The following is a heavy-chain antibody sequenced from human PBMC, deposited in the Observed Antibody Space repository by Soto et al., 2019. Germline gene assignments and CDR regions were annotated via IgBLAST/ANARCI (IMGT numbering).Heavy chain of an antibody. J-gene: IGHJ6*02. V-gene: IGHV3-53*01. CDR2: IYSGGST. CDR3: ARAGGGRYYYGMDV. D-gene: IGHD3-16*01. CDR1: GFTVSSNY. Sequence: GGSLRLSCAASGFTVSSNYMSWVRQAPGKGLEWVSVIYSGGSTYYADSVKGRFTISRDNSKNTLYLQMNSLGAEDTAVYYCARAGGGRYYYGMDVWGQGTTVTVSS.